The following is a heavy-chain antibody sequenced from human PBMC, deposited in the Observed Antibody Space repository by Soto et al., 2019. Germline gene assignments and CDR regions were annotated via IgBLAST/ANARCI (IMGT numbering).Heavy chain of an antibody. CDR3: ARDHGAKHTPPSA. D-gene: IGHD3-10*01. CDR2: IYYSGST. V-gene: IGHV4-31*11. Sequence: QVQPQESGPGLVKPSQTLSLTCAVSGGSISSGGYYWSWIRQHPGKGLEWIGYIYYSGSTYYNPSLKSRVTISVDTSKNQFSLKLSSVTAADTAVYYCARDHGAKHTPPSAWGQGTLVTVSS. CDR1: GGSISSGGYY. J-gene: IGHJ5*02.